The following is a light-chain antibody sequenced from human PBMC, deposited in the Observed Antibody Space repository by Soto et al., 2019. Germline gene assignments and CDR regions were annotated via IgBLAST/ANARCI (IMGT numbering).Light chain of an antibody. CDR2: KAS. Sequence: DIQMTQSPSTQSGSVGDRVTITCRASQTISSWLAWYQQKPGKAPKLLIYKASTLKSGVPSRFSGSGSGTEFTLTISSLQPDDFATYYCQQYNSYWTFGQGTKVDIK. CDR3: QQYNSYWT. V-gene: IGKV1-5*03. CDR1: QTISSW. J-gene: IGKJ1*01.